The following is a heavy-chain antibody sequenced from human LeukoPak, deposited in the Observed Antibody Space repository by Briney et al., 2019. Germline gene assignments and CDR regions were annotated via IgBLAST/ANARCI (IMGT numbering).Heavy chain of an antibody. Sequence: GGSLRLSCTASGFTLSSYAMSWVRQAPGEGLEWVSTISGSGGSTYYADSVKGRFTISRDNSKNTLYLQMNSLRAEDTAVYYCAKEQGFIVVVPAAMDYWGQGTLVTVSS. D-gene: IGHD2-2*01. CDR1: GFTLSSYA. CDR2: ISGSGGST. CDR3: AKEQGFIVVVPAAMDY. J-gene: IGHJ4*02. V-gene: IGHV3-23*01.